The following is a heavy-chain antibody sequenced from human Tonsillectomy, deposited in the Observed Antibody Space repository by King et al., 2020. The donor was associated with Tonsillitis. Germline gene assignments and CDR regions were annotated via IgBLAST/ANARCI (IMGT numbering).Heavy chain of an antibody. CDR2: IPTSGRT. CDR3: AGYLLGGGVKAP. J-gene: IGHJ5*02. Sequence: QLQESGPGLVKPSETLSITCTVSGGSITAYHWSWIRQHPGKGLEFIGCIPTSGRTNTNPSLKSRVTISLDTSKSQFSLVLNSVTVADTAIYYCAGYLLGGGVKAPWGQGTLVTVSS. D-gene: IGHD3-16*01. CDR1: GGSITAYH. V-gene: IGHV4-4*09.